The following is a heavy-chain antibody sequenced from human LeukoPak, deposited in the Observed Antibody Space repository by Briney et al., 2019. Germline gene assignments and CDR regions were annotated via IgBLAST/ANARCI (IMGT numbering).Heavy chain of an antibody. D-gene: IGHD2-15*01. J-gene: IGHJ4*02. Sequence: GGSLRLSCAASGFTFRNHWMHWVCQAPAKGMVWVSRIRTDGGSTAYADFVKGRFTISRDNAKNTVYLQMNSLRADDTAVYYYARAMESGGRAFDSWGQGTLVTISS. V-gene: IGHV3-74*01. CDR1: GFTFRNHW. CDR2: IRTDGGST. CDR3: ARAMESGGRAFDS.